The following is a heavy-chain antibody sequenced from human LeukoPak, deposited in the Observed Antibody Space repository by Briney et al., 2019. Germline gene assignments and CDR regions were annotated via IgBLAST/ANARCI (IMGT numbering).Heavy chain of an antibody. CDR2: IFYSGST. D-gene: IGHD6-13*01. Sequence: SETLSLTCSVSGGSINNYYWSWIRQPPGKGLEWIGYIFYSGSTNYNPSLKSRVTISVDTSKNQFSLRLSSVTAADTAVYYCARHPRSTGNWFDPWGQGTLATVSS. CDR3: ARHPRSTGNWFDP. J-gene: IGHJ5*02. V-gene: IGHV4-59*08. CDR1: GGSINNYY.